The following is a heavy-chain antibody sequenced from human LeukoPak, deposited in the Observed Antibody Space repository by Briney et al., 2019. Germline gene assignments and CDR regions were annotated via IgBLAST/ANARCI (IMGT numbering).Heavy chain of an antibody. D-gene: IGHD1-14*01. CDR1: GYTFTGYY. Sequence: ASVKVSCKASGYTFTGYYMHWVRQAPGQGLEWMGWINPNNGDTHYAQKFQGTVTMTRDTSISTAYMELSSLRSDDTAVYYCARGVAGVYFYYYMDVWGKGATVTVSS. CDR2: INPNNGDT. V-gene: IGHV1-2*02. J-gene: IGHJ6*03. CDR3: ARGVAGVYFYYYMDV.